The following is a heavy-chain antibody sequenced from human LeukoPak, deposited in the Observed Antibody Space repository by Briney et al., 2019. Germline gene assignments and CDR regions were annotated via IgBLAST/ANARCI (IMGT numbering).Heavy chain of an antibody. V-gene: IGHV7-4-1*02. J-gene: IGHJ4*02. D-gene: IGHD5-18*01. Sequence: ASVKVSCKTSGYTFSSYTIIWVRQAPGQGLEWMGWINTNTGNPTYAQGFTGRYVFSLDTSVSTAYLQISGLTPDDTAVYFCGRDPRLGIRGYTYGYIDYWGQGTLVTVSS. CDR1: GYTFSSYT. CDR2: INTNTGNP. CDR3: GRDPRLGIRGYTYGYIDY.